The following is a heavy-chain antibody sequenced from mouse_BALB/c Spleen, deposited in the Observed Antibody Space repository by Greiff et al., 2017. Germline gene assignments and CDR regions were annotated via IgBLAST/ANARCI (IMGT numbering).Heavy chain of an antibody. CDR3: ARGNYGWFAY. Sequence: EVKVVESGPSLVKPSQTLSLTCSVTGDSITSGYWNWIRKFPGNKLEYMGYISYSGSTYYNPSLKSRISITRDTSKNQYYLQLNSVTTEDTATYYCARGNYGWFAYWGQGTLVTVSA. CDR1: GDSITSGY. CDR2: ISYSGST. J-gene: IGHJ3*01. D-gene: IGHD1-1*01. V-gene: IGHV3-8*02.